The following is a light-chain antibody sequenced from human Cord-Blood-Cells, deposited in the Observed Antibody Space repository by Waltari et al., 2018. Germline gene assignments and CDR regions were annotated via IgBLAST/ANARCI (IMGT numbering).Light chain of an antibody. J-gene: IGKJ1*01. CDR2: DAS. CDR1: QLISSW. CDR3: QQYNSYST. Sequence: DIQMTQSPSTLSASVGDRVTITCRASQLISSWLAWYQQKPGKAPKLLIYDASSLESGVPSRFSGSGSGTEFTLTISSLQPDDFATYYCQQYNSYSTFGQGTKVEIK. V-gene: IGKV1-5*01.